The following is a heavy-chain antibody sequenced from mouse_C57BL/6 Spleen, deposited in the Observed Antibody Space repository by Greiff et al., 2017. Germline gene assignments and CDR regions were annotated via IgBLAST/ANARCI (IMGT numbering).Heavy chain of an antibody. V-gene: IGHV1-50*01. D-gene: IGHD2-4*01. J-gene: IGHJ3*01. CDR2: IDPSDSYT. CDR1: GYTFTSSW. CDR3: ARGIYYDYGGWFAY. Sequence: QVQLQQPGAELVKPGASVKLSCKASGYTFTSSWMQWVKQRPGQGLEWIGEIDPSDSYTNYNQKFKGKATLTVDTSSSTAYMQLSSLTSEDSAVYYCARGIYYDYGGWFAYWGQGTLVTVSA.